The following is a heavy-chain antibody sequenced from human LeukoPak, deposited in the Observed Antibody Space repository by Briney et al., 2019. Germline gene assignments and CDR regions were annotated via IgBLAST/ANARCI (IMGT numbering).Heavy chain of an antibody. Sequence: ASVKVSCKTSGYSFTSQDMHWVRQAPGQGLEWMGWINPNSGGTNYAQKFQGRVTMTRDTSISTAYMELSRLRSDDTAVYYCARETVDTAMVTDDYYMDVWGKGTTVTVSS. CDR1: GYSFTSQD. CDR3: ARETVDTAMVTDDYYMDV. D-gene: IGHD5-18*01. J-gene: IGHJ6*03. V-gene: IGHV1-2*02. CDR2: INPNSGGT.